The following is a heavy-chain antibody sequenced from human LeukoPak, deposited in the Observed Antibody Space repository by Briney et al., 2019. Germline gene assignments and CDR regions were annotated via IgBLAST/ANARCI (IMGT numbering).Heavy chain of an antibody. D-gene: IGHD1-26*01. CDR1: GGTFSSYA. J-gene: IGHJ3*02. CDR2: IIPFFGTA. CDR3: ARSPSYSGKTHAFDI. Sequence: SVKVSCKASGGTFSSYAISWVRQAPGQGVEWMGGIIPFFGTANHAQKFQARVKITTDESTSTAYMELSSLRSEDTAVYYFARSPSYSGKTHAFDIWGQGTMVTVSS. V-gene: IGHV1-69*05.